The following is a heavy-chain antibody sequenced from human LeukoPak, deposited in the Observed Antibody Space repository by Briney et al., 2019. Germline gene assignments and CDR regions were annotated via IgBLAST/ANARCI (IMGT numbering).Heavy chain of an antibody. D-gene: IGHD3-3*01. CDR3: TRDLYYDFWSGFDY. J-gene: IGHJ4*02. CDR2: IRSKAYGGTT. CDR1: GFTFGDYA. V-gene: IGHV3-49*04. Sequence: GGSLRLSCTASGFTFGDYAMSWVRQAPGKGLEWVGFIRSKAYGGTTEYAASVKGRFTISRDDSKSIAYLQMNSLKTEDTAVYYCTRDLYYDFWSGFDYWGREPWSPSPQ.